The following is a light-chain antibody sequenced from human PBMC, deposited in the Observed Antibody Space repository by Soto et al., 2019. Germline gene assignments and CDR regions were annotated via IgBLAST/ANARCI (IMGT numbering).Light chain of an antibody. CDR1: QSVSRN. CDR3: QQYNNWPYT. CDR2: GAS. Sequence: IVMTQSPATLSVSPGARATLSCRASQSVSRNLAWYQQKLGQAPRLLIYGASTRPTGIPARFSGSGSGTEFTLTISSLQSEDFAVYYWQQYNNWPYTFGQGTKLEIK. J-gene: IGKJ2*01. V-gene: IGKV3-15*01.